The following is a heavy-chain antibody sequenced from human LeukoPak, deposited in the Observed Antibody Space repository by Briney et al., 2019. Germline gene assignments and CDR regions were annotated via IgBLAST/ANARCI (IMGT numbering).Heavy chain of an antibody. V-gene: IGHV4-30-2*01. D-gene: IGHD2-2*01. Sequence: SETLSLTCAVSGGSISSGGYSWSWIRQPPGKGLEWIGYIYHSGSTYYNPSLKSRVTISVDRSKNQFSLRLSSVTAADTAVYYCARGLSTSRRYFDSWGQGTLVTVSS. CDR3: ARGLSTSRRYFDS. J-gene: IGHJ4*02. CDR2: IYHSGST. CDR1: GGSISSGGYS.